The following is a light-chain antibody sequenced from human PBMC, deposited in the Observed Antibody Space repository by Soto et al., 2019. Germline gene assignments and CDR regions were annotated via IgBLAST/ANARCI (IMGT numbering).Light chain of an antibody. Sequence: QSALTQPASVSGSPGQSITISCTGTSGDVGGYNYVSWYQHHPDRAPKLIIYEVSDRPSGVSNRFSGSKSGTTASLTISGLQAEDEGDYYCSAYTARSTLVFGGGTKLTVL. CDR1: SGDVGGYNY. CDR3: SAYTARSTLV. V-gene: IGLV2-14*01. CDR2: EVS. J-gene: IGLJ3*02.